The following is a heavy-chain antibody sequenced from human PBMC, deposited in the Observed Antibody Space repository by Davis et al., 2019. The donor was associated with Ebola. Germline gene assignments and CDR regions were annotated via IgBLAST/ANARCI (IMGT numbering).Heavy chain of an antibody. CDR2: ISAYNGNP. J-gene: IGHJ6*02. Sequence: AASVKVSCKASGYTFTSYGISWVRQAPGQGLEWMGWISAYNGNPNYAQKLQGRVTMTTDTSTSTAYMELRSLRSDDTAVYYCARGGTLGIAVAGTYYYYYGMDVWGQGTTVTVSS. D-gene: IGHD6-19*01. CDR1: GYTFTSYG. V-gene: IGHV1-18*04. CDR3: ARGGTLGIAVAGTYYYYYGMDV.